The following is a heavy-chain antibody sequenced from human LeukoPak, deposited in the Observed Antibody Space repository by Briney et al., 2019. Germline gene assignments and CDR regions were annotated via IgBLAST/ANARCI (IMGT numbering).Heavy chain of an antibody. CDR1: GYTFTSYG. CDR2: ISAYNGNT. CDR3: ARGGPLRYFEWLFGGGDVEDY. J-gene: IGHJ4*02. D-gene: IGHD3-9*01. V-gene: IGHV1-18*01. Sequence: ASVKVSCKASGYTFTSYGISWVRQAPGQGLEWMGWISAYNGNTNYAQKLQGRVTMTTDTSTSTAYKELRSLRSDDTAVYYCARGGPLRYFEWLFGGGDVEDYWGQGNLVTVSS.